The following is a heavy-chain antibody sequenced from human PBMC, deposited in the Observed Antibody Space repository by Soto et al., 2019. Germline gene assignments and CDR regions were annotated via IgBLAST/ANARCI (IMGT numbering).Heavy chain of an antibody. J-gene: IGHJ3*02. D-gene: IGHD2-8*02. V-gene: IGHV3-23*01. Sequence: GGSLSLSCAASGFICSSYYMSWVRQAPGKGLEWVSTILVDGRTFYVDSVKGRFTISRDSSKNTVYLQMNSLTAGDTALYYCAKATATGGGAFDICGQGTMVTVSS. CDR1: GFICSSYY. CDR3: AKATATGGGAFDI. CDR2: ILVDGRT.